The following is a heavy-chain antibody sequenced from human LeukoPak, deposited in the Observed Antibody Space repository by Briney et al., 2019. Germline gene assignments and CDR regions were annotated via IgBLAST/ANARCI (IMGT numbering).Heavy chain of an antibody. CDR1: GFTFSSYA. V-gene: IGHV3-23*01. CDR3: AKAPLLWFGEGVDY. J-gene: IGHJ4*02. Sequence: GGSLRLSCAASGFTFSSYAMSWVRQAPGKGLEWVSAISGSGGSTYYADSVKGRFTISRDNSKNTLYLQMNSLRAEDTAVYYCAKAPLLWFGEGVDYWGQGILVTVSS. CDR2: ISGSGGST. D-gene: IGHD3-10*01.